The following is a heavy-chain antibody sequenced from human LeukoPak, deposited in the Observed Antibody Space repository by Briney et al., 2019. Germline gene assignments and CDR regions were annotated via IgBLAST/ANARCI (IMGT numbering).Heavy chain of an antibody. CDR3: AKDPETYSSRWFDS. CDR2: LSDNGGSP. V-gene: IGHV3-23*01. D-gene: IGHD2-21*01. Sequence: RGSLRLSCAASGFTFSNYAMSWVRQAPGKGLEWVSSLSDNGGSPYYADSVKGRFTISRDNSKNTLYLHMNSLRVEDTAVYYCAKDPETYSSRWFDSWGQGTLVTVSS. CDR1: GFTFSNYA. J-gene: IGHJ5*01.